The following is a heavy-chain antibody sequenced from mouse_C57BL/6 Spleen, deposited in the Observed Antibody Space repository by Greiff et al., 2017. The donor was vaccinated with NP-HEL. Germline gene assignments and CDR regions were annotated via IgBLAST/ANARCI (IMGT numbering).Heavy chain of an antibody. J-gene: IGHJ3*01. CDR3: ARDHYGSSYGFAY. CDR1: GFTFSDYG. CDR2: ISSGSSTI. V-gene: IGHV5-17*01. D-gene: IGHD1-1*01. Sequence: EVMLVESGGGLVKPGGSLKLSCAASGFTFSDYGMHWVRQAPEKGLEWVAYISSGSSTIYYADTVKGRFTISRDNAKNTLFLQMTSLRSEDTPMYYCARDHYGSSYGFAYWGQGTLVTVSA.